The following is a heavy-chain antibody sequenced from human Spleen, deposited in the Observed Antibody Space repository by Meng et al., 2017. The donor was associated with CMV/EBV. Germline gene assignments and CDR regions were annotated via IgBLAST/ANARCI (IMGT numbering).Heavy chain of an antibody. J-gene: IGHJ6*02. V-gene: IGHV3-30*04. CDR2: TSYDGSKT. CDR1: GFTFSSYA. Sequence: GESLKISCAASGFTFSSYAVHWVRQAPGKGLDWVGVTSYDGSKTYYAESVKGRFTISRDKSKDTVYLRMNSLRPEDAAVYYCARDPNDYGDNYLYYFYGMDVWGQGTTVTVSS. CDR3: ARDPNDYGDNYLYYFYGMDV. D-gene: IGHD4-17*01.